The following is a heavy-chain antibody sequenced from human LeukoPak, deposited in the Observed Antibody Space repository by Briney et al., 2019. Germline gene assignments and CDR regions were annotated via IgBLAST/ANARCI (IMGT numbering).Heavy chain of an antibody. D-gene: IGHD3-16*01. J-gene: IGHJ4*02. CDR1: GFTFSSYW. V-gene: IGHV3-7*03. CDR2: IRPDGSEK. Sequence: PGGSLRLSCVASGFTFSSYWMSWVRQAPGKGLEWVANIRPDGSEKYYVDSVKGRLTISRDNAKNSLSLQMNSLRAEDTAVYYCAKDRGSHERGYYFDYWGQGTLVTVSS. CDR3: AKDRGSHERGYYFDY.